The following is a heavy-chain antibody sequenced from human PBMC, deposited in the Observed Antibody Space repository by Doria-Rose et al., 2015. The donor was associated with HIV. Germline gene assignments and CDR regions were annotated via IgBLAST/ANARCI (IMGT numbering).Heavy chain of an antibody. CDR2: IFSDDER. V-gene: IGHV2-26*01. Sequence: QITLKESGSVLVKPTETLTLTCTVSGVSLSSPGMGVSRIRQPPGKALEWLANIFSDDERSYKTSLKSRLTISRGTSKSQVVLTMADMDPVDTATYYCARIKSSRWYHKYYFDFWGQGTLVIVSA. J-gene: IGHJ4*02. CDR1: GVSLSSPGMG. CDR3: ARIKSSRWYHKYYFDF. D-gene: IGHD6-13*01.